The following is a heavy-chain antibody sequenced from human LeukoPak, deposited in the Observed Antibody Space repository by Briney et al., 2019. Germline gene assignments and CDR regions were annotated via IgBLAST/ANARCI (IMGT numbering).Heavy chain of an antibody. V-gene: IGHV3-23*01. CDR3: ARDRLHYGEYEKTFDY. CDR1: GFTFSNSA. CDR2: ISGSGGST. D-gene: IGHD4-17*01. Sequence: GGSLRLSCAASGFTFSNSAMSWVRQAPGKGLEWVSTISGSGGSTYYADSVKGRFTISRDNSKNTLYLQMNSLRAEDTAVYDCARDRLHYGEYEKTFDYWGQGTLVTVSS. J-gene: IGHJ4*02.